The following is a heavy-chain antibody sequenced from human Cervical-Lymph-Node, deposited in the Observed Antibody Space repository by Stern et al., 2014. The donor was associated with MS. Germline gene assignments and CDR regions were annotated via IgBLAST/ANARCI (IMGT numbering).Heavy chain of an antibody. Sequence: QVQLQESGPGLVKPSETLSLTCTVSGGSISSGSYYWSWIRQPAGKGLEWIGRIYTSGSTNYNPSLKSRVTISVATSKNQLSLKLSSVTAADTAVYYCARDLAAVGFDYWGQGTLVTVSS. J-gene: IGHJ4*02. CDR1: GGSISSGSYY. CDR3: ARDLAAVGFDY. V-gene: IGHV4-61*02. D-gene: IGHD2-15*01. CDR2: IYTSGST.